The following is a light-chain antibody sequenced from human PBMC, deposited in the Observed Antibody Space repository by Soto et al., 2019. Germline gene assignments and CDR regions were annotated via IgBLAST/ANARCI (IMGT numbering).Light chain of an antibody. CDR3: QQYYSSPWT. J-gene: IGKJ1*01. CDR1: QSISSSY. CDR2: GAS. Sequence: EIVLTQSPGTLSLSPGERATLSCRASQSISSSYLTWYQQKHGQAPRLLIYGASSRATGTRDRFSGSGSGTDFTLTISRLEPEDFAVYYSQQYYSSPWTFGLGTKVEIK. V-gene: IGKV3-20*01.